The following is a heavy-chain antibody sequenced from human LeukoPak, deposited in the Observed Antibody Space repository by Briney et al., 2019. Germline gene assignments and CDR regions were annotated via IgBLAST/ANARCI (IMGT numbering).Heavy chain of an antibody. Sequence: GGSLRLSCTASGFIFSTSWMTWVRQAPGKGLEWVANINLDGTETYYVDSVKGRFTISRDNAQNSLSLQMNSLRAEDTAIYYCASLNVYYYGSGTDYWGQGTLVTVSS. V-gene: IGHV3-7*01. J-gene: IGHJ4*02. D-gene: IGHD3-10*01. CDR2: INLDGTET. CDR1: GFIFSTSW. CDR3: ASLNVYYYGSGTDY.